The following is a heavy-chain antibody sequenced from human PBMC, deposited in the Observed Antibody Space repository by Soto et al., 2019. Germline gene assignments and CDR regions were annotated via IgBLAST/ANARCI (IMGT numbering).Heavy chain of an antibody. Sequence: GGSLRLSCAASGFTFSSYAMHWVRQAPGKGLEWVAVISYDGSNKYYADSVKGRFAISRDNSKNTLYLQMNSLRAEDTAVYYCAREVLGDYEVYAFDIWGQGTMVTVSS. D-gene: IGHD4-17*01. V-gene: IGHV3-30*09. J-gene: IGHJ3*02. CDR3: AREVLGDYEVYAFDI. CDR1: GFTFSSYA. CDR2: ISYDGSNK.